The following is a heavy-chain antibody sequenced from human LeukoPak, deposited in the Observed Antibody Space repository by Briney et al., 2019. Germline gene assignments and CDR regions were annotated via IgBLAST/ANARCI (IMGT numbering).Heavy chain of an antibody. J-gene: IGHJ3*02. CDR2: IKQDGSEK. V-gene: IGHV3-7*01. Sequence: GGSLRLSCAASGFTFSSYSMNWVRQAPGKGLEWVANIKQDGSEKYYVDSVKGRFTISRDNAKNSLYLQMNSLRAEDTAVYYCARVEDIVVVPAARNRGKCAFDIWGQGTMVTVSS. CDR3: ARVEDIVVVPAARNRGKCAFDI. CDR1: GFTFSSYS. D-gene: IGHD2-2*01.